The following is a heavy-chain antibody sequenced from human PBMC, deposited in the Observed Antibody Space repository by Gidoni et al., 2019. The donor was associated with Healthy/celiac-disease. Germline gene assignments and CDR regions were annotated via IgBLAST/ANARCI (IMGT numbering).Heavy chain of an antibody. CDR3: ARGLRDIVVVPAARGPTGLGRWFDP. CDR2: INHSGIA. Sequence: QVQLQQWGAGLLKPSETLSLTCAVYGGSFSGYYWSCIRLPPGKGLEGSGEINHSGIANYNPSLKSRFTISVDTSKNQCSLKLSSVTAADTAVYYCARGLRDIVVVPAARGPTGLGRWFDPWGQGTPVTVSS. V-gene: IGHV4-34*01. CDR1: GGSFSGYY. D-gene: IGHD2-2*01. J-gene: IGHJ5*02.